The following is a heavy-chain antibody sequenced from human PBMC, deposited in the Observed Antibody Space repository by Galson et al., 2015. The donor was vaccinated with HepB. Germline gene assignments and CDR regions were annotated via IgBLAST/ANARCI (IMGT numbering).Heavy chain of an antibody. CDR2: IRGSVRST. CDR3: AKLAVLRFLEWLSNDFDC. Sequence: SLRSAGAASGFPFISYAMSWGRRAPGMGLEWFSAIRGSVRSTYYAESVKVRFTISRDNSKNTVFLQMNSLRAEDSAVYYCAKLAVLRFLEWLSNDFDCWGQGTLVTVSS. V-gene: IGHV3-23*01. D-gene: IGHD3-3*01. J-gene: IGHJ4*02. CDR1: GFPFISYA.